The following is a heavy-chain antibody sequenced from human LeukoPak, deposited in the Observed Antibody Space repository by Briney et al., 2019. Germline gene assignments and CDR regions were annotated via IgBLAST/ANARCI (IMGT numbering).Heavy chain of an antibody. V-gene: IGHV5-51*01. CDR2: IYPGDSDT. J-gene: IGHJ6*02. CDR1: GYSFTSYW. CDR3: ARLMAYYDILTGYPSYGMDV. D-gene: IGHD3-9*01. Sequence: GESLKISCKGSGYSFTSYWIGWVRQMPGKGLEWMGIIYPGDSDTRYSPSFQGQVTISADKSISTAYLQWSSLKASDTAMYYCARLMAYYDILTGYPSYGMDVWGQGTTVTVSS.